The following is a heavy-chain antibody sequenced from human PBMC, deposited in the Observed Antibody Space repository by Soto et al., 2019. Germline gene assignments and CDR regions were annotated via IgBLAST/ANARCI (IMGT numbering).Heavy chain of an antibody. CDR2: INPNSGGT. D-gene: IGHD4-17*01. V-gene: IGHV1-2*02. CDR1: GYTFTGYY. J-gene: IGHJ4*02. CDR3: ESETTVTTYFDY. Sequence: QVQLVQSGAEVKKPGASVKVSCKASGYTFTGYYMHWVRQAPGQGLEWMGWINPNSGGTNYAQKFQGRVTITRDTAISTRYMELSRLKTDDTAVYYCESETTVTTYFDYWGQRTLVTVSS.